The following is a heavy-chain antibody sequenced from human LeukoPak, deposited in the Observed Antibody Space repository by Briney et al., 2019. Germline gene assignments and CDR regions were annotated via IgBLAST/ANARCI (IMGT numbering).Heavy chain of an antibody. V-gene: IGHV3-30*02. CDR3: AKEPTQLWFGELLGSARPNDY. D-gene: IGHD3-10*01. CDR1: GFTFSSYG. Sequence: GGSLRLSRAASGFTFSSYGMHWVRQAPGKGLEWVAFIRYDGSNKYYADSVKGRFTISRDNSKNTLYLQMNSLRAEDTAVYYCAKEPTQLWFGELLGSARPNDYWGQGTLVTVSS. CDR2: IRYDGSNK. J-gene: IGHJ4*02.